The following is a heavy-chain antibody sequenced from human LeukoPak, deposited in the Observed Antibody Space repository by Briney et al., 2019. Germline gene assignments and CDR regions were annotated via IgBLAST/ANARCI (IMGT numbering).Heavy chain of an antibody. Sequence: GGSLRLSCAASGFIFTSYSMNWVRQAPGKGLEWVSYISSPSTNIYYVDSVKGRFTISRDNAKNTMYLQMNSLRDEDTAVYYCAKVVGRGSGDPDWGQGTLVTVSS. CDR3: AKVVGRGSGDPD. V-gene: IGHV3-48*02. CDR1: GFIFTSYS. CDR2: ISSPSTNI. D-gene: IGHD7-27*01. J-gene: IGHJ4*02.